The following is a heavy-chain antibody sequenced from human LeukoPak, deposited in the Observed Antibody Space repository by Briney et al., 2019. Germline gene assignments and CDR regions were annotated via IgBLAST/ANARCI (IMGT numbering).Heavy chain of an antibody. Sequence: GGSRRLSCAASGFTFSSYSMNWVRQAPGKGLEWVSHITASGTAMFYADSVKGRFTISRDNAKNSLYLQMNSLRDEDTAVYYCASSGSYRFDYWGQGTLVTVSS. CDR3: ASSGSYRFDY. V-gene: IGHV3-48*02. CDR1: GFTFSSYS. J-gene: IGHJ4*02. CDR2: ITASGTAM. D-gene: IGHD1-26*01.